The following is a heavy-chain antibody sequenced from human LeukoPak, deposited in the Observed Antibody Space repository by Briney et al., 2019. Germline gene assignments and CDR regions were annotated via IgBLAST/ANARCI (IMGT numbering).Heavy chain of an antibody. J-gene: IGHJ4*02. Sequence: GGSLRLSCAASGFTFSSYGMHWVRQAPGKGLEGVAFIRYDGSNKYYADSVKGRFTISRDNSKNTLYLQMNSLRAEDTAVYYCARGDSSGYVCGYWGQGTLVTVSS. D-gene: IGHD3-22*01. CDR1: GFTFSSYG. CDR3: ARGDSSGYVCGY. V-gene: IGHV3-30*02. CDR2: IRYDGSNK.